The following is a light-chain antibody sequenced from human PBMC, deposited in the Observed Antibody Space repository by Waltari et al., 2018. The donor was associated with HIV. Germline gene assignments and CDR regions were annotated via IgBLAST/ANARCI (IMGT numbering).Light chain of an antibody. CDR3: QQYNNWWT. Sequence: EIVMTQSPATLSVSPGERATLSCRASQSVRSNLAWYQQKPGQPPRLLIYDASTRPTGIPARFSGSGSGTEFSLTISSMQSEDFAVYYCQQYNNWWTFGQGTKVEIK. V-gene: IGKV3-15*01. J-gene: IGKJ1*01. CDR2: DAS. CDR1: QSVRSN.